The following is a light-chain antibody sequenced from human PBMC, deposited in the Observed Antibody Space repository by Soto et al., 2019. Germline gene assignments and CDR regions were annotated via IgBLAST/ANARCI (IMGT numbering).Light chain of an antibody. CDR2: GKS. V-gene: IGLV1-40*01. CDR3: QSYDSSLSVV. Sequence: QSVLTQPPQASGAPGQRVTISCTGSSSNIGAGYDVHWYQQLPGTAPKLLTSGKSNRPSGVPDRFSGSKSGTSASLAITGLQAEDEADYYCQSYDSSLSVVFGGGTKLTVL. CDR1: SSNIGAGYD. J-gene: IGLJ2*01.